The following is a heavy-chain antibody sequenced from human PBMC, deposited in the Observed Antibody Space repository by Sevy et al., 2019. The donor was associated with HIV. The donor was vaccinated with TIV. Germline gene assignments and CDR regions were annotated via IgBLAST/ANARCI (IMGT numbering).Heavy chain of an antibody. J-gene: IGHJ4*02. CDR2: INPNSGGT. Sequence: ASVKVSCKASGFSFTGYYMHWVRQAPGQGLEWMGWINPNSGGTNYAQTFQGRVTMTRATSISTAYMELSSLRSDDTAVYYCARDLPYSGTVYEPDYWGQGTLVTVSS. CDR1: GFSFTGYY. V-gene: IGHV1-2*02. CDR3: ARDLPYSGTVYEPDY. D-gene: IGHD1-26*01.